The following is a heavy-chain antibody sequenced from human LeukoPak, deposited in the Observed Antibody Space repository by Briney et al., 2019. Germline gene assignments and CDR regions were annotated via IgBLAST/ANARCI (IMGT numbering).Heavy chain of an antibody. CDR3: ARERYSGSLFDY. Sequence: PGGSWRLSCAASGFTVSSNYMSWVRQAPGKGLEWVSVIYSGGSTYYADSVKGRFTISRDNSKNTLYLQMNSLRAEDTAVYYCARERYSGSLFDYWGQGTLVTVSP. CDR2: IYSGGST. D-gene: IGHD1-26*01. CDR1: GFTVSSNY. V-gene: IGHV3-53*01. J-gene: IGHJ4*02.